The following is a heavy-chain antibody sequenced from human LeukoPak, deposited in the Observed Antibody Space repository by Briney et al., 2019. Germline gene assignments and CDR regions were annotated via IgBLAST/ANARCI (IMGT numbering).Heavy chain of an antibody. CDR1: GFTFSSYA. V-gene: IGHV3-64*01. CDR2: ISSNGGST. CDR3: ARGRRSGYYYVPIDYFDY. D-gene: IGHD3-22*01. Sequence: GGSLRLSCAASGFTFSSYAMHWVRQAPGKGLEYVSAISSNGGSTYYANSVKGRFTISRDNSKNTLYLQMGSLRAEDMAAYYCARGRRSGYYYVPIDYFDYWGQGTLVTVSS. J-gene: IGHJ4*02.